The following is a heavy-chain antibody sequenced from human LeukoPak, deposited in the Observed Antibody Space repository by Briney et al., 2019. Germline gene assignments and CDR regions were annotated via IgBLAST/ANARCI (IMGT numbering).Heavy chain of an antibody. D-gene: IGHD6-13*01. Sequence: SVKGSCKASGGTFSSYAISWVRQAPGQGLEWMGRIIPIFGTANYAQKFQGRVTITTDESTSTAYMELSSLRSEDTAVYYCARDSPIAALTDYWGQGTLVTVSS. V-gene: IGHV1-69*05. J-gene: IGHJ4*02. CDR2: IIPIFGTA. CDR1: GGTFSSYA. CDR3: ARDSPIAALTDY.